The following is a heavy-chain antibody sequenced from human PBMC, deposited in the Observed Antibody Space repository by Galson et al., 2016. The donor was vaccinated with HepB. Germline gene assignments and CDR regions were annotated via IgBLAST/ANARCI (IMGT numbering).Heavy chain of an antibody. CDR3: ARRHEYCPPVGCSVDY. V-gene: IGHV3-30*03. CDR2: DSMDGRRK. CDR1: GFTFNNYG. J-gene: IGHJ4*02. D-gene: IGHD2/OR15-2a*01. Sequence: LRLSCAASGFTFNNYGMHWVRQAPGKGLEWVAADSMDGRRKFYADSVKGRFTISRDNSNSMLFLQMSSLRADDTAVYYCARRHEYCPPVGCSVDYWGQGTLVSVSS.